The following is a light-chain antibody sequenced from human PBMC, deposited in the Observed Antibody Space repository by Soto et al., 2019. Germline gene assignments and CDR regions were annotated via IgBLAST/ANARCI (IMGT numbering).Light chain of an antibody. Sequence: EIVLTQSPGTLSLSPGERATLSCRASQSVSSSYLAWYQQKPGQAPRLLLYGASSRATGIPDRFSGSGSGTDFTLTISRLETEDFAVYYCQQYGSSLFTFGPGTKVHIK. CDR2: GAS. CDR1: QSVSSSY. J-gene: IGKJ3*01. CDR3: QQYGSSLFT. V-gene: IGKV3-20*01.